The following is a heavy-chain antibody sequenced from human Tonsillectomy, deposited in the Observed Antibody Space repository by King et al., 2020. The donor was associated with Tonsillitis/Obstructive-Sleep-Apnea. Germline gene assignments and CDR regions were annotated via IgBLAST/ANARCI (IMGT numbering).Heavy chain of an antibody. CDR3: AHRRGMVRGVSFDY. J-gene: IGHJ4*02. CDR2: IYCDDDK. V-gene: IGHV2-5*02. D-gene: IGHD3-10*01. Sequence: TLKESGPTLVKPTQTLTLTCTFSGFSLSTSGVGVGWLRQPPGKALAWLALIYCDDDKRYSPSLKSRLTITKETSKNQVVLTMTNMDPEDTATYYRAHRRGMVRGVSFDYWGQGTLVTVSS. CDR1: GFSLSTSGVG.